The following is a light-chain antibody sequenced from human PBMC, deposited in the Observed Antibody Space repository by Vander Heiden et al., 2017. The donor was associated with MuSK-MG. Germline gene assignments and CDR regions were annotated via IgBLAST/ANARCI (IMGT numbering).Light chain of an antibody. CDR2: AAS. Sequence: DIQMTQSPSSLSASVGDRVTITCRASQSISSYLNWYQQKPGKAPKLLIYAASSLQSGVPSRFSGSGYGTDFTLTISSLQPEDFAPYYCQQTDSTPPWTFGQGTKVEIK. CDR1: QSISSY. J-gene: IGKJ1*01. V-gene: IGKV1-39*01. CDR3: QQTDSTPPWT.